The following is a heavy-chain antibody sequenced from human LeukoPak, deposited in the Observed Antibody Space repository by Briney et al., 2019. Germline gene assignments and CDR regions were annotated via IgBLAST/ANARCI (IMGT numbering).Heavy chain of an antibody. CDR1: GXTFSSST. J-gene: IGHJ4*02. V-gene: IGHV3-21*01. CDR3: ARRGGIHLDYFDY. CDR2: ISSSSSNT. D-gene: IGHD3-16*01. Sequence: GGSLRLSCAASGXTFSSSTMNWVRQAPGKGLEWVSSISSSSSNTHYADSVKGRFTISRDNAKNSLYMQMNSLRAEDTAVYYCARRGGIHLDYFDYWGQGTLVTVSS.